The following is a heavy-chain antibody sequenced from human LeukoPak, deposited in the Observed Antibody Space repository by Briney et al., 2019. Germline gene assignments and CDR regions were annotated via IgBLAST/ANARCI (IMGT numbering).Heavy chain of an antibody. Sequence: GGSLRLSCGASGFTFRNYWMNWVRQAPGKGLEWVANIKDDGSDKYYVDSVKGRFSISKDNAKNALYLQMNNLRAEDTAVYYCATKAIPARVARYFDYWGQGTLVTVSS. D-gene: IGHD2-2*01. J-gene: IGHJ4*02. CDR1: GFTFRNYW. CDR2: IKDDGSDK. V-gene: IGHV3-7*03. CDR3: ATKAIPARVARYFDY.